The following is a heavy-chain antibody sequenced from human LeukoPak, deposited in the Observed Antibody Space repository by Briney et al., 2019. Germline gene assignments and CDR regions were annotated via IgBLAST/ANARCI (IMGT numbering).Heavy chain of an antibody. J-gene: IGHJ4*02. D-gene: IGHD2-15*01. V-gene: IGHV3-23*01. Sequence: PGGSLRLSCAASGFTFSSYAMSWVRQAPGKGLEWVSAISGSGGSTYYADSVKGRFTISRDNSKNTLYLQMNSLRAEDTAVYYCARGPTGGSCHFDYWGQGTLVTVSS. CDR1: GFTFSSYA. CDR2: ISGSGGST. CDR3: ARGPTGGSCHFDY.